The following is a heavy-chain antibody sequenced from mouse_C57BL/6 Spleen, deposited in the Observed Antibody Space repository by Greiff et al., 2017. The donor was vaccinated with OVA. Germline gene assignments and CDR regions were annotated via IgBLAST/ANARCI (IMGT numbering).Heavy chain of an antibody. V-gene: IGHV3-6*01. CDR1: GYSITSGYY. D-gene: IGHD1-1*01. Sequence: EVQLQQSGPGLVKPSQSLSLTCSVTGYSITSGYYWNWIRQFPGNKLEWMGYICYDGSNNYNPSLKNRISITRDTSKNQFFLKLNSVTTEDTATYYCARDGSNPWFAYWGQGTLVTVSA. J-gene: IGHJ3*01. CDR3: ARDGSNPWFAY. CDR2: ICYDGSN.